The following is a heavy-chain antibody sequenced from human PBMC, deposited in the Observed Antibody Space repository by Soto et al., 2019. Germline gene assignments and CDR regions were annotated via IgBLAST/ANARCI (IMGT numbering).Heavy chain of an antibody. CDR2: INSDGSNT. J-gene: IGHJ4*02. Sequence: HPGGSLRLSCAASGVTFSSYSMNWVRQAPGKGLEWVSRINSDGSNTGYADSVKGRFTISRDNAKNTLYLQMNGLRAEDTAVYYCAKQFDYWGQGTLVTVSS. V-gene: IGHV3-74*01. CDR1: GVTFSSYS. CDR3: AKQFDY.